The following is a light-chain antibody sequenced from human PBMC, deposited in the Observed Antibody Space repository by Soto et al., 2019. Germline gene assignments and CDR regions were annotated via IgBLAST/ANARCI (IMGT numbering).Light chain of an antibody. CDR2: KAS. J-gene: IGKJ1*01. Sequence: DIQMTQSPSTLSVSVGDRVTITCRASQTISSWLAWYQQKPGKAPKLLIYKASTLKSGVPSRFSGSGSGTEFTLTISSLQPDDFATYYCQQYDSYSTWTFGQGTKVDIK. V-gene: IGKV1-5*03. CDR3: QQYDSYSTWT. CDR1: QTISSW.